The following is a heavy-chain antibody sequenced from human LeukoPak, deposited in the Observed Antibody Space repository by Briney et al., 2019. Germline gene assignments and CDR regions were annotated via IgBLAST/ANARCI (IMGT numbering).Heavy chain of an antibody. J-gene: IGHJ4*02. D-gene: IGHD1-26*01. CDR3: ATGSGGGTDY. CDR2: IYYTGST. Sequence: SETLSLTCTVSGGSIRSNYWGWIRQPPGKGLEFIGHIYYTGSTNYNPSLRSRVTISLDTSKNQFSLNLNSVTSEDTAVYYCATGSGGGTDYWGQGTLVTVSS. CDR1: GGSIRSNY. V-gene: IGHV4-59*01.